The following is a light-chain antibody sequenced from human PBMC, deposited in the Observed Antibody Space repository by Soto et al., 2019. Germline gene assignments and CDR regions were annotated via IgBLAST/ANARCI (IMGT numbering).Light chain of an antibody. CDR2: SNN. V-gene: IGLV1-44*01. CDR3: AAWDESLNGEV. J-gene: IGLJ1*01. Sequence: QSALTQPPSASGTPGQRVTISCSGSSSNIGSNTVNWYQQLPGTAPKLLIYSNNQRPSGVPDRFSGSKSGTSASLAISGLQSEDEADYYCAAWDESLNGEVFGTGTKVTVL. CDR1: SSNIGSNT.